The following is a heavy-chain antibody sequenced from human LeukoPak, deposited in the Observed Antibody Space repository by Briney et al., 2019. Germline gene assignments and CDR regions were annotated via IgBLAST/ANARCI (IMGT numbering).Heavy chain of an antibody. Sequence: GESLKISCKGSGYSFTSYWIGRVRQMPGKGLEWMGIIYPDDSDTKYSPSFQGQVTISADKSISTAYLQWSSLKASVTAMYYCARLAFCTNAVCFSNYYYSMDVWGRGTTVTVSS. D-gene: IGHD2-8*01. CDR3: ARLAFCTNAVCFSNYYYSMDV. CDR2: IYPDDSDT. J-gene: IGHJ6*03. V-gene: IGHV5-51*01. CDR1: GYSFTSYW.